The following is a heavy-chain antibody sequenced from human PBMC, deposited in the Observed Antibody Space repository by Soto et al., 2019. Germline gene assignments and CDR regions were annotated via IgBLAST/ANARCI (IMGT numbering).Heavy chain of an antibody. CDR1: GLSFSSHW. D-gene: IGHD6-19*01. CDR2: IKQDGNDK. V-gene: IGHV3-7*03. CDR3: ARYSYSSGPQDS. J-gene: IGHJ4*02. Sequence: GSLILSCAASGLSFSSHWMSLVRQAPGKGLEWVANIKQDGNDKRYVDSVKGRFTISRDNAKSSLYLQMNSLRAEDTAVYYCARYSYSSGPQDSWGQGTLVTVYS.